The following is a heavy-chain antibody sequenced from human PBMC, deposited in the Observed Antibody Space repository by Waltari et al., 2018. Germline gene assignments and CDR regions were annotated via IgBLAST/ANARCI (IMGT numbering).Heavy chain of an antibody. CDR2: IYFTGST. J-gene: IGHJ4*02. Sequence: QVQLQESGPGLVKPSETLSLTCTVSGGSISNHYWSWIRQPPEKGLEWIGYIYFTGSTNDNPSRKRRVTMSVDTSKNQFSLKVTSVTAADTAVYYCARGGSGLNSWGQGTLVTVSS. D-gene: IGHD2-15*01. V-gene: IGHV4-59*11. CDR3: ARGGSGLNS. CDR1: GGSISNHY.